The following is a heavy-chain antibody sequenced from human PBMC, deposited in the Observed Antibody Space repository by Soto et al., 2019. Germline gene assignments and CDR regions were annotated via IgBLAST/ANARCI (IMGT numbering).Heavy chain of an antibody. D-gene: IGHD4-17*01. CDR2: ISSSGSTI. CDR3: ARGGASVTTPFDY. CDR1: GFAFSDPY. Sequence: QVQLVESGGGLVKPGGSLRLSCAASGFAFSDPYMSWIRQAPGKGLEWISYISSSGSTIYYADSVKGRFTISRDNAKKSLYLQMDSLTADDTAIDYGARGGASVTTPFDYWGQGTQVTVSS. V-gene: IGHV3-11*01. J-gene: IGHJ4*02.